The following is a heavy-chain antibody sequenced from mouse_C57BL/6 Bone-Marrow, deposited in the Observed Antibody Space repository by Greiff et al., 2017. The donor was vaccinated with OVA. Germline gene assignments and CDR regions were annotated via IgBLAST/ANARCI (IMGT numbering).Heavy chain of an antibody. CDR1: GYTFTSYG. CDR3: ARTEVYYDYDGAWFAY. J-gene: IGHJ3*01. Sequence: VQLQQPGAELVRPGSSVKLSCKASGYTFTSYGMHWVKQRPIQGLEWIGNIDPSDSETSYNQKFKDKATLTADKSSSTAYMQLRTLTSEDSAVYYCARTEVYYDYDGAWFAYWGQGTLVTVSA. CDR2: IDPSDSET. D-gene: IGHD2-4*01. V-gene: IGHV1-52*01.